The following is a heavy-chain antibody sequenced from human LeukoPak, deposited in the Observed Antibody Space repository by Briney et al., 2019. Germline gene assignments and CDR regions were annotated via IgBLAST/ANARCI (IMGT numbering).Heavy chain of an antibody. D-gene: IGHD3-16*01. Sequence: SETLSLTCTVSGGSINSDSYYWSWVRQPAGKGLEWIGRIYTSGSTNYNPSLKSRVSISVDTSKNQFSLKLNSVTAADTAVYHCARDPPGGVMFDYWGQGTLVTVSS. CDR2: IYTSGST. CDR1: GGSINSDSYY. J-gene: IGHJ4*02. CDR3: ARDPPGGVMFDY. V-gene: IGHV4-61*02.